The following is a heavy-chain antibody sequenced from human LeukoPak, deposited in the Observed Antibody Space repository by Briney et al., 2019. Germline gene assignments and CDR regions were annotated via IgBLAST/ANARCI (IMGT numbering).Heavy chain of an antibody. CDR1: GGSMNTYY. Sequence: SETLSLTCTVSGGSMNTYYWTWIRQPPGKGLEWIGYIYHSGSTKYNPSLKSRVTISVDRSKNQFSLKLDSMTAADTAVYYCARGDGDLQYYLDYWGQGTLVTVSS. V-gene: IGHV4-59*01. CDR2: IYHSGST. J-gene: IGHJ4*02. D-gene: IGHD2-21*02. CDR3: ARGDGDLQYYLDY.